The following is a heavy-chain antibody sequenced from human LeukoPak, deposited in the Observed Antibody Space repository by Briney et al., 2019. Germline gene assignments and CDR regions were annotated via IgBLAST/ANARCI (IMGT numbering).Heavy chain of an antibody. Sequence: PSETLSLTCTVSGGSISSYYWSWIRQPSGKGLEWIGYIYYSGSTNYNPSLKSRVTISVDTSKNQFSLKLSSVTAADTAVYYCARHPIYCSGGSCYPNWFDPWGQGTLVTVSS. D-gene: IGHD2-15*01. J-gene: IGHJ5*02. CDR2: IYYSGST. CDR1: GGSISSYY. CDR3: ARHPIYCSGGSCYPNWFDP. V-gene: IGHV4-59*08.